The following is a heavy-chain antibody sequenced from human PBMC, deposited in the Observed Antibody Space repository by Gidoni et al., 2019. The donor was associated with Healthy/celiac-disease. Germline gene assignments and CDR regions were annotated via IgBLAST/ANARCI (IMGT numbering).Heavy chain of an antibody. J-gene: IGHJ5*02. CDR2: ISSNGGST. CDR1: GFTFSSYA. D-gene: IGHD2-2*01. Sequence: EVQLVESGGGLVQPGGSLRLSCSASGFTFSSYAMHWVRQAPGKGLEYVSAISSNGGSTYYADSVKGRFTISRDNSKNTLYLQMSSLRAEDTAVYYCVKDTGKGCSSTSCSHRFDPWGQGTLVTVSS. V-gene: IGHV3-64D*09. CDR3: VKDTGKGCSSTSCSHRFDP.